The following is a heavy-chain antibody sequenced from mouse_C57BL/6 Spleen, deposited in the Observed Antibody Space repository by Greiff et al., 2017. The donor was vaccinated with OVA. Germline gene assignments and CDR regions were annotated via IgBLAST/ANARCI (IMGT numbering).Heavy chain of an antibody. D-gene: IGHD2-4*01. CDR3: ARGGDYDGGAWFAY. J-gene: IGHJ3*01. CDR1: GFTFSDYG. CDR2: ISSGSSTI. Sequence: EVKLMESGGGLVKPGGSLKLSCAASGFTFSDYGMHWVRQAPEKGLEWVAYISSGSSTIYYADTVKGRFTISRDNAKNTLFLQMTSLRSEDTAMYYCARGGDYDGGAWFAYWGQGTLVTVSA. V-gene: IGHV5-17*01.